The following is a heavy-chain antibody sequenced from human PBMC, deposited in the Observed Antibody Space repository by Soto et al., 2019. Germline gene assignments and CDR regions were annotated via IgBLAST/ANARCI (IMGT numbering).Heavy chain of an antibody. CDR1: GFTFSSYA. CDR2: ISGSGGST. D-gene: IGHD1-20*01. J-gene: IGHJ6*02. CDR3: ANTEYNWNYYYYGMDV. V-gene: IGHV3-23*01. Sequence: PGGSLRLSCAASGFTFSSYAMSWVRQAPGKGLEWVSAISGSGGSTYYADSVKGRFTISRDNSKNTLYLQMNSLRAEDTAVYYCANTEYNWNYYYYGMDVWGQGTTVTVSS.